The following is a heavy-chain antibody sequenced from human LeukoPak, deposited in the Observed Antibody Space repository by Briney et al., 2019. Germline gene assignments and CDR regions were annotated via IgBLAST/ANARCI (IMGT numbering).Heavy chain of an antibody. CDR2: ISGSGGST. D-gene: IGHD3-10*01. CDR1: GFTFSSYA. J-gene: IGHJ4*02. CDR3: AKGLWFGESYFDY. Sequence: GGSLRLSCAASGFTFSSYAMSWVRQAPGKGLEWVSAISGSGGSTCYADSVKGRFTISRDNSKDTLYLQMNSLRAEDTAVYYCAKGLWFGESYFDYWGQGTLVTVSS. V-gene: IGHV3-23*01.